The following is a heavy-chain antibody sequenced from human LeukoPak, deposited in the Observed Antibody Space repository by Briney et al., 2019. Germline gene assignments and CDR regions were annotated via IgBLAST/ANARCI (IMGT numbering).Heavy chain of an antibody. CDR3: ARDPAYNYGMDV. J-gene: IGHJ6*02. Sequence: QTLSLTCAISGDSVSSHSSAWNWIRQSPSGGLEWLGRTYYRSTWYHDYAVSVRSRISINPDTSMNQFSLQLSSVTPEDTAVYYCARDPAYNYGMDVWGQGTTVTVSS. CDR2: TYYRSTWYH. D-gene: IGHD2-2*01. V-gene: IGHV6-1*01. CDR1: GDSVSSHSSA.